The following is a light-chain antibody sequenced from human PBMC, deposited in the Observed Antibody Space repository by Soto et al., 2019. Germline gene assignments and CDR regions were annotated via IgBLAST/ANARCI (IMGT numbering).Light chain of an antibody. Sequence: QSALTQPASVSGSPGQAITISCTGTSSDVGGYNYVSWYQQHPGKAPKLMIYDVTNRPSGVSNRFSGSKSGNTASLTIAGLQAEDEADYYYFSYTISSTYVFGTGTKLTVL. J-gene: IGLJ1*01. CDR1: SSDVGGYNY. V-gene: IGLV2-14*01. CDR2: DVT. CDR3: FSYTISSTYV.